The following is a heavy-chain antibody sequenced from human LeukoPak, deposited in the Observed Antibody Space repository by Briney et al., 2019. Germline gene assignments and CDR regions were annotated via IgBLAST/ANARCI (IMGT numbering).Heavy chain of an antibody. J-gene: IGHJ5*02. CDR3: ARDGVGATTNWFDP. D-gene: IGHD1-26*01. CDR2: ISYDGSYK. Sequence: GGSLRLSCAASGFTFSSYAMHWVHQAPGKGLEWVAVISYDGSYKYYADSVKGRFTISRDNSKNTLYVQMNSLRAEDTAVYYCARDGVGATTNWFDPWGQGTLVTVSS. CDR1: GFTFSSYA. V-gene: IGHV3-30*04.